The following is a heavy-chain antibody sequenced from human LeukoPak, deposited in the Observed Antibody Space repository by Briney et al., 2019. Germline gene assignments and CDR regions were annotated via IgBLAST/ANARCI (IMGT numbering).Heavy chain of an antibody. CDR1: GFTVRTNY. D-gene: IGHD3-16*02. V-gene: IGHV3-53*04. J-gene: IGHJ4*02. Sequence: GGSLRLSCAASGFTVRTNYMSWIRQAPGRGLEWVSIIHASGNKYYAESVKGRFTISRHSSDNMLYLQMNSLRPDDTAIYYCARDSTDGGSYRLEWGQGTLVTVSS. CDR2: IHASGNK. CDR3: ARDSTDGGSYRLE.